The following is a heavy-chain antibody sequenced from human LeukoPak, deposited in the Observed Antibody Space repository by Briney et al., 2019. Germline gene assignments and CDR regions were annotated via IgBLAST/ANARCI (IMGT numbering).Heavy chain of an antibody. D-gene: IGHD2-15*01. CDR1: GFTFRSYS. CDR2: IGGSDMTI. Sequence: GGYLRLYCAAAGFTFRSYSMTWVRQAPGKGLEWVSYIGGSDMTIYYTDSVKGRFTISRDNAKNSLYLQMNSLRAEDMAVYYCARDIGGGSYYMDVWGKGTTVIVSS. J-gene: IGHJ6*03. CDR3: ARDIGGGSYYMDV. V-gene: IGHV3-48*01.